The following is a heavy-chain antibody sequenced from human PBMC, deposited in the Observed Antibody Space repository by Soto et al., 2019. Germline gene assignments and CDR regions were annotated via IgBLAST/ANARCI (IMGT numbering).Heavy chain of an antibody. CDR2: IYYSGST. V-gene: IGHV4-31*03. Sequence: QVQLQESGPGLVKPSQTLSLTCTVSGGSISSGGYSWTWIRQHPGKGLEWIGYIYYSGSTHYKPSLKSRVTISVDTSKNQLSRKHSSVTAADTAVYYCASASTWNPSTFDISGQGTTDTVSS. D-gene: IGHD1-1*01. J-gene: IGHJ3*02. CDR3: ASASTWNPSTFDI. CDR1: GGSISSGGYS.